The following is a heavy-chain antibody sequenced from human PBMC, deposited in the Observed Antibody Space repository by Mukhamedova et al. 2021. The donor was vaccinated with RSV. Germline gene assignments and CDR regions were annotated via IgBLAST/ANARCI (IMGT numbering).Heavy chain of an antibody. CDR3: ATTSTRSGYEYYYYYMDV. V-gene: IGHV1-24*01. J-gene: IGHJ6*03. CDR2: EDGET. Sequence: EDGETIYAQKFQGRVTMTEDTSTDTAYMELSSLRSEDTAVYYCATTSTRSGYEYYYYYMDVWGKGTTVTVPS. D-gene: IGHD3-3*01.